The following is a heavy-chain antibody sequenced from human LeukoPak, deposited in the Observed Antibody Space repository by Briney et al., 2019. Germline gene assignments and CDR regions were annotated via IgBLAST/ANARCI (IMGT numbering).Heavy chain of an antibody. V-gene: IGHV3-7*01. CDR2: IKQDGSEK. Sequence: GGSLRLSCAASGFMFSSYWMSWVRQAPGKGLEWVANIKQDGSEKYYVDSVKGRFTISRDNAKNSLYLQMNSLRAEDTAVYYCARDAGGLDHWGQGTLVTVSS. CDR3: ARDAGGLDH. CDR1: GFMFSSYW. D-gene: IGHD1-26*01. J-gene: IGHJ4*02.